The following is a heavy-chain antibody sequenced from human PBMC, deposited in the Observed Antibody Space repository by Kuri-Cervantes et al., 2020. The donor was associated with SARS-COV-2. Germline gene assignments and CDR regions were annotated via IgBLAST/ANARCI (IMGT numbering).Heavy chain of an antibody. CDR3: ARDLGGYLYH. J-gene: IGHJ4*02. D-gene: IGHD1-26*01. CDR1: GYIFTGYY. Sequence: ASVKVSCKASGYIFTGYYMHWVRQAPGQGLEWMGWINPNSGGTNYAQKFQGRVTMTRDTSISTAYMELSRLRSEDTAVYYCARDLGGYLYHWGQGTLVTVSS. CDR2: INPNSGGT. V-gene: IGHV1-2*02.